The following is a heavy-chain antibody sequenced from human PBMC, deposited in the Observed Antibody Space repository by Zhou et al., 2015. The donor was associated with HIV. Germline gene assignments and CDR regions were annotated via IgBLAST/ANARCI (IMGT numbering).Heavy chain of an antibody. J-gene: IGHJ4*02. D-gene: IGHD6-13*01. CDR3: ARDTQAASGQFGY. CDR2: ISSSGTTI. Sequence: QVQLVESGGGLVKPGGSLRLSCAASGFIFSDYYMSWIRQAPGKGLEWVSYISSSGTTIYYADSVKGRFTLSRNNAKNSLFLQMDTLRAEDTAIYYCARDTQAASGQFGYWGQGTLVTVSS. CDR1: GFIFSDYY. V-gene: IGHV3-11*04.